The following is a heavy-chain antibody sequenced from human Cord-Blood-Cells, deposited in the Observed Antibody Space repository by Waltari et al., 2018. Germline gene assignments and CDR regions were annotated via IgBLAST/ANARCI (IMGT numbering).Heavy chain of an antibody. CDR2: INHSGST. D-gene: IGHD3-10*01. CDR3: ARGPDLWFGELYFDY. Sequence: QVQLQQWGAGLLKPSETMSLTCAVYGGSFSGYSWSWIRTPPGKGLEWIGEINHSGSTNYNPSLKSRVTISVDTSKNQFSLKLSSVTAADTAVYYCARGPDLWFGELYFDYWGQGTLVTVSS. J-gene: IGHJ4*02. V-gene: IGHV4-34*01. CDR1: GGSFSGYS.